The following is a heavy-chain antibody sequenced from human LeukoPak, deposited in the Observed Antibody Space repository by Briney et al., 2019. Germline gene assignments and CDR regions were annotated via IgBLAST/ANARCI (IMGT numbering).Heavy chain of an antibody. J-gene: IGHJ1*01. V-gene: IGHV3-11*06. CDR3: ARDQAAVLPYFQH. D-gene: IGHD6-13*01. CDR2: ISPSGSNT. CDR1: GFTFSDHS. Sequence: PGGSLRLSCAVSGFTFSDHSMTWIRQAPGKGLEWVSYISPSGSNTNYADSVKGRFTMSRDNAENSLYLQMNSLRAEDTAVYYCARDQAAVLPYFQHWGQGTLVTVSS.